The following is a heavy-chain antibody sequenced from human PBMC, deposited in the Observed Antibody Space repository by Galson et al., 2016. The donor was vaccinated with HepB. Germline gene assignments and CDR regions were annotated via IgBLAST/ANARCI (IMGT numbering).Heavy chain of an antibody. CDR1: DFSFRSYA. V-gene: IGHV3-23*01. Sequence: SLRLSCAASDFSFRSYAMAWVRQAPGKGLEWVSTITGGAGTTFYADSVKGRFSISRDNSKNTLHLQITGLRAEDTAVYYCARAAGGVMGSYYFDYWGQGTPVTVSS. CDR3: ARAAGGVMGSYYFDY. J-gene: IGHJ4*02. D-gene: IGHD3-16*01. CDR2: ITGGAGTT.